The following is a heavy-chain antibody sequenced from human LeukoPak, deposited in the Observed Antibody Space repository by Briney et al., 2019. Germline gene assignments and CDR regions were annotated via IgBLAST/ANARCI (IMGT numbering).Heavy chain of an antibody. CDR2: IYPGDSDT. CDR3: ARRWSSGYYYEYDY. J-gene: IGHJ4*02. V-gene: IGHV5-51*01. Sequence: GESLRISCKGSGYSFTSYWIGWVRQMPGKGLEWMGLIYPGDSDTRYSPSFQGQVTISADKSISTAYLQWSGLKASDTAMYYCARRWSSGYYYEYDYWGQGTLVTVSS. CDR1: GYSFTSYW. D-gene: IGHD3-22*01.